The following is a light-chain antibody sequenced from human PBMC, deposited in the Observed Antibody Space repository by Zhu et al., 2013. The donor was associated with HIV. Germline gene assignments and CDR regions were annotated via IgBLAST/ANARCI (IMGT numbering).Light chain of an antibody. CDR3: QQSHTVPLT. CDR1: QSISKY. CDR2: ATS. J-gene: IGKJ4*01. V-gene: IGKV1-39*01. Sequence: DIQMTQSPSSLSASEGDSVSITCRASQSISKYLNWYQQKSGKAPKPLIYATSHLQSGVPSRFSGSVSGTDFTLTINNLQPEDFAAYYCQQSHTVPLTFGGGPNVEIK.